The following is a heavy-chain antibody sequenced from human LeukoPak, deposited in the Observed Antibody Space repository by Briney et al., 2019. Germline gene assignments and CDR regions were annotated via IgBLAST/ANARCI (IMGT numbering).Heavy chain of an antibody. V-gene: IGHV4-59*01. CDR3: ARGGGPPSNFDY. CDR1: GGSISSYY. D-gene: IGHD3-16*01. Sequence: PSETLSLTCTVSGGSISSYYWSWIRQPPGKGLEWIGYIYYSGSTNYNPSLKSRVTISVDTSKNQFSLRLSSVTAADTAVYYCARGGGPPSNFDYWGQGTLVTVSS. J-gene: IGHJ4*02. CDR2: IYYSGST.